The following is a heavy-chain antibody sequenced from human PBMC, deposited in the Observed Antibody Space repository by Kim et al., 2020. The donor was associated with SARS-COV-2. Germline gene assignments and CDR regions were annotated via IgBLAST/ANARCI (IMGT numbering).Heavy chain of an antibody. CDR3: ARGPINPRITMIAS. Sequence: SETLSLTCAVYGGSFSGYYWSWIRQPPGKGLEWIGEINHSGSTNYNPSLKSRVTISVDTSKNQFSLKLSSVTAADTAVYYCARGPINPRITMIASWGQGTLVTVSS. D-gene: IGHD3-22*01. J-gene: IGHJ4*02. V-gene: IGHV4-34*01. CDR1: GGSFSGYY. CDR2: INHSGST.